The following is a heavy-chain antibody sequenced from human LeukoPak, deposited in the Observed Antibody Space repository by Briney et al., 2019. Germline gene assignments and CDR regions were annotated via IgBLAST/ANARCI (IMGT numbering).Heavy chain of an antibody. J-gene: IGHJ4*02. D-gene: IGHD3-16*01. Sequence: ASVKVSCKASGYTFTSYGISWVRQAPGQGLEWMGRIIPILGIANYAQKFQGRVTITADKSTSTAYMELSSLRSEDTAVYYCARGTMITFGGVTYWGQGTLVTVSS. CDR2: IIPILGIA. V-gene: IGHV1-69*04. CDR1: GYTFTSYG. CDR3: ARGTMITFGGVTY.